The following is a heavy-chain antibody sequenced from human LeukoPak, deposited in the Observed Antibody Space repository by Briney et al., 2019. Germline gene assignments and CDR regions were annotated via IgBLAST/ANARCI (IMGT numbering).Heavy chain of an antibody. CDR3: AHLGGEEWDLTPC. CDR2: ISAYNGNT. V-gene: IGHV1-18*01. Sequence: ASVKVSCKASGGTFSNYAISWVRQAPGQGLEWMGWISAYNGNTNYAQKLQGRVTMTTDTSTSTAYMELRSLRSDDTAVYYCAHLGGEEWDLTPCWGQGTLVTVSS. J-gene: IGHJ4*02. CDR1: GGTFSNYA. D-gene: IGHD1-26*01.